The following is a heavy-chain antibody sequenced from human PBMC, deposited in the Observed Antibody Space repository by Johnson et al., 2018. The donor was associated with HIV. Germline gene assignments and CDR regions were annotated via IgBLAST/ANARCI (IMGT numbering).Heavy chain of an antibody. J-gene: IGHJ3*02. Sequence: QVQLVESGGGVVRPGGSLRLSCAASGFTFSDYYMSWIRQAPGKGLEWVSYISSSGSTIYYADSVKGRFTISRDNAKNSLYLQMNSLRAEDTALYYCAKLWFGSWDAFDIWGQGTMVTVSS. CDR3: AKLWFGSWDAFDI. CDR2: ISSSGSTI. V-gene: IGHV3-11*01. CDR1: GFTFSDYY. D-gene: IGHD3-10*01.